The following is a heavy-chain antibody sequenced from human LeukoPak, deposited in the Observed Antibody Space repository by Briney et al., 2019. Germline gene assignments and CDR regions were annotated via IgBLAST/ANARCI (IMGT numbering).Heavy chain of an antibody. CDR1: GYTFTSYG. Sequence: GASVKVSCKASGYTFTSYGISWVRQAPGQGLEWMGWISAYNGNTNYAQKLQDRVTMTIDTSTSTAYMELRSLRSDDTAVYYCARDDPTPLWFGEPRNWFDPWGQGTLVTVSS. J-gene: IGHJ5*02. V-gene: IGHV1-18*01. CDR2: ISAYNGNT. D-gene: IGHD3-10*01. CDR3: ARDDPTPLWFGEPRNWFDP.